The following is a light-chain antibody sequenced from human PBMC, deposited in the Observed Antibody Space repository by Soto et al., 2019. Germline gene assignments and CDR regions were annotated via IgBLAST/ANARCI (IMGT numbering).Light chain of an antibody. CDR3: QQYNSYSAIT. V-gene: IGKV1-5*01. J-gene: IGKJ4*01. CDR2: DAS. Sequence: DIQMTQSPSTLSASVGDRVTITGRASQSIRPWLAWYQQKPGKAPKLLIYDASTLQSGVTSRFSGSGSGTEFTLTITSLQSDDFATYYCQQYNSYSAITFGGGTKVDSK. CDR1: QSIRPW.